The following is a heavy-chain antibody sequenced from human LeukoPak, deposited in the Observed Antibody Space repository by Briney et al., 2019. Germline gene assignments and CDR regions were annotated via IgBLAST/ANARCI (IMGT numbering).Heavy chain of an antibody. CDR1: GFTFSSYS. J-gene: IGHJ4*02. Sequence: GGSLRLSCAASGFTFSSYSMNWVRQAPGKGLEWVSYISSSSSTIYYADSVKGRFTISRDDAKNSLYLQMNSLRAEDAAVYYCAKDYYYGSGSYPDYFDYWGQGTLVTVSS. CDR3: AKDYYYGSGSYPDYFDY. D-gene: IGHD3-10*01. V-gene: IGHV3-48*04. CDR2: ISSSSSTI.